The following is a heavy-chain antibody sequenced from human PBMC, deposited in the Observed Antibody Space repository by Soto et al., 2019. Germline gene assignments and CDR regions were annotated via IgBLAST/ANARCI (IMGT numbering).Heavy chain of an antibody. CDR3: ARHQVIRELHSFGTDV. Sequence: SETLSLTCTVSGGSISSYYWSWIRQPPGKGLEWIGYIYYSGSTNYNPSLKSRVTISVDTSKNQFSLKLSSVTAADTAVYFCARHQVIRELHSFGTDVWCQGSTVT. J-gene: IGHJ6*02. D-gene: IGHD1-26*01. CDR1: GGSISSYY. CDR2: IYYSGST. V-gene: IGHV4-59*08.